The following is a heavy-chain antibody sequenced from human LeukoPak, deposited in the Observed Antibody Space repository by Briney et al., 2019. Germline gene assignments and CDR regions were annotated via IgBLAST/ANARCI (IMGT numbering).Heavy chain of an antibody. Sequence: SETLSLTCTVSGGSISSSSYYWGWIRQPPGKGLEWIGSIYYSGSTYYNPSLKSRVTISVDTSKNQFSLKLSSVTAADTGVYYCARDSGGGGNWFDPWGQGTLVTVSS. CDR1: GGSISSSSYY. D-gene: IGHD3-16*01. CDR2: IYYSGST. V-gene: IGHV4-39*07. J-gene: IGHJ5*02. CDR3: ARDSGGGGNWFDP.